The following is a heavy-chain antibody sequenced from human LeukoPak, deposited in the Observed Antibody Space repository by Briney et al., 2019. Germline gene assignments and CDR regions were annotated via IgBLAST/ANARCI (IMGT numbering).Heavy chain of an antibody. CDR2: MNPNSGNT. CDR3: ARDRPYSSSWYGSYYYYYMDV. Sequence: ASVKVSCKASGYTFTSYDINWVRQATGQGLEWMGWMNPNSGNTGYAQKLQGRVTMTTDTSTSTAYMELRSLRSDDTAVYYCARDRPYSSSWYGSYYYYYMDVWGKGTTVTVSS. D-gene: IGHD6-13*01. J-gene: IGHJ6*03. V-gene: IGHV1-8*02. CDR1: GYTFTSYD.